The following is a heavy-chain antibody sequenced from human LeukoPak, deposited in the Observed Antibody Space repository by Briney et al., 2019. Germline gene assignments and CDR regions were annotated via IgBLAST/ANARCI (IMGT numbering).Heavy chain of an antibody. Sequence: ASVKVCCKASGYTFTGYYMHWVRQAPGQGLEWMGWINPNSGGTNYAQKFQGRVTMTEDTSTDTAYMELSSLRSEDTAVYYCATDGMARGWFDPWGQGTLVTVSS. D-gene: IGHD5-24*01. J-gene: IGHJ5*02. CDR1: GYTFTGYY. CDR3: ATDGMARGWFDP. CDR2: INPNSGGT. V-gene: IGHV1-2*02.